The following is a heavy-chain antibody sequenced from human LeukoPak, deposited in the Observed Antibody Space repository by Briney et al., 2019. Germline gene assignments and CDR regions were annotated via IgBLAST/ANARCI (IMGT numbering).Heavy chain of an antibody. CDR2: IRYDGSNK. CDR3: AQTKGVSGSYDAFDI. V-gene: IGHV3-30*02. CDR1: GFTFSSYG. J-gene: IGHJ3*02. D-gene: IGHD1-26*01. Sequence: GGSLRLSCAASGFTFSSYGMHWVRQAPGKGLEWVAFIRYDGSNKYYADSVKGRFTISRDNSKNTLYLQMNSLRAEDTAVYYCAQTKGVSGSYDAFDIWGQGTMVTVSS.